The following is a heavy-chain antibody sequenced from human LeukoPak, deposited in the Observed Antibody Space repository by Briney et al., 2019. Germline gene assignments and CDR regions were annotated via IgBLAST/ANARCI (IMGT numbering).Heavy chain of an antibody. CDR2: INPSGGST. CDR3: ARVGVTDYGGNSVDGMDV. Sequence: GASVKVSCKASGYTFTGYYMHWVRQAPGQGLEWMGIINPSGGSTSYAQKFQGRVTMTRDTSTSTVYMELSSLRSEDTAVYYCARVGVTDYGGNSVDGMDVWGQGTTVTVSS. J-gene: IGHJ6*02. CDR1: GYTFTGYY. V-gene: IGHV1-46*01. D-gene: IGHD4-23*01.